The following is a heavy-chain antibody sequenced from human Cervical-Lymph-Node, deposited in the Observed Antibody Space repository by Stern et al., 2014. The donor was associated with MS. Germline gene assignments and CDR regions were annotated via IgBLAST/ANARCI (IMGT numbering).Heavy chain of an antibody. D-gene: IGHD5-12*01. Sequence: QDQLVQSGAEVKKPGSSVKVSCKASGGTFSNYAISWVRQAPGQGLEWMGRIIVILGIPTYAQKFQGRVTITADKSTSTVYMDLSSLRSEDTAVYYCVRDREGGFDFDYWGQGTLVTVSS. CDR1: GGTFSNYA. CDR3: VRDREGGFDFDY. CDR2: IIVILGIP. J-gene: IGHJ4*02. V-gene: IGHV1-69*04.